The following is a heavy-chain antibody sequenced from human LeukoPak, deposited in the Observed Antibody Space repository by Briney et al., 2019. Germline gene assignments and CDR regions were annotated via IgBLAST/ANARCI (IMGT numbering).Heavy chain of an antibody. CDR3: AGAVDFYYYGMDV. D-gene: IGHD5-12*01. Sequence: PGGSLRLSCAASGFTFINFGMHWVRQAPGKGPEWVAIVWYDGNNKYYADSVKGRFTISRDNSENTLFLQMNSLRAEDTAVYYCAGAVDFYYYGMDVWGQGTTVTVSS. CDR2: VWYDGNNK. J-gene: IGHJ6*02. V-gene: IGHV3-33*01. CDR1: GFTFINFG.